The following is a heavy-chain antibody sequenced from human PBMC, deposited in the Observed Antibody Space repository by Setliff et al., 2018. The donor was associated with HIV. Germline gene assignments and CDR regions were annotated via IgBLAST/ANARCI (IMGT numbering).Heavy chain of an antibody. J-gene: IGHJ5*02. CDR3: ARHLEYSSSWSLQGNWFDP. Sequence: PSETLSLTCTVSGGSISSGNYYWSWIRQPAGKGLEWIGRIYTSGSTNYNPSLKSRVTISVDTSKNQSSLKLSSVTAADTAVYYCARHLEYSSSWSLQGNWFDPWGQGTLVTVSS. CDR1: GGSISSGNYY. CDR2: IYTSGST. D-gene: IGHD6-13*01. V-gene: IGHV4-61*02.